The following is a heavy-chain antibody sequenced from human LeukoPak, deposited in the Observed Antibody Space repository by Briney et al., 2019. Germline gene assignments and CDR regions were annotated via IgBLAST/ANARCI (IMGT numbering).Heavy chain of an antibody. J-gene: IGHJ4*02. V-gene: IGHV3-53*01. Sequence: GGSLRLSCAASGFSVSSNYVSWIRQAPGKGLEWVSVLYSGGTTYYADSVKGRFTISRDNSKNTLYLQMNSLRAEDTAVYYCAGRYDSSGYPLHWGQGTLVTVSS. CDR1: GFSVSSNY. CDR2: LYSGGTT. D-gene: IGHD3-22*01. CDR3: AGRYDSSGYPLH.